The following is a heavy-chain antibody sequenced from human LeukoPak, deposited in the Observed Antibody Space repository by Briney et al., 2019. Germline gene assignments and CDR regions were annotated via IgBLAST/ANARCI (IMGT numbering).Heavy chain of an antibody. Sequence: PGGSLRLSCAASGFTFSSYGMHWVRQAPGNGLEMVAVIWYDGSNKYYADSVKGRFTISRDNSKNTLYLQMNSLRAEDTAVYYCARDHSSGWYSDYFDYWGQGTLVTVSS. D-gene: IGHD6-19*01. CDR3: ARDHSSGWYSDYFDY. J-gene: IGHJ4*02. V-gene: IGHV3-33*01. CDR2: IWYDGSNK. CDR1: GFTFSSYG.